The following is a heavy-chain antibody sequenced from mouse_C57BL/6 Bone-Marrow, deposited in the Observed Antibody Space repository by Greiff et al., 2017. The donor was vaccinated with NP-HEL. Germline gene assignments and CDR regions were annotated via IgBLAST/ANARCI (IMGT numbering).Heavy chain of an antibody. V-gene: IGHV5-17*01. J-gene: IGHJ3*01. D-gene: IGHD2-3*01. Sequence: EVMLVESGGGLVKPGGSLKLSCAASGFTFSDYGMHWVRQAPEKGLEWVAYISSVSSTIYYADTVKGRFTISRDNAKNTLFLQMTSLRSEDTAMYYCARRWLLPWFAYWGQGTLVTVSA. CDR1: GFTFSDYG. CDR2: ISSVSSTI. CDR3: ARRWLLPWFAY.